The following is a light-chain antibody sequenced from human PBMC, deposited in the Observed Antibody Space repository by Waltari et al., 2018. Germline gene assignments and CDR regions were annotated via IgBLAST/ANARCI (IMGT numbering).Light chain of an antibody. V-gene: IGLV3-27*01. CDR3: YSAADNIVI. J-gene: IGLJ2*01. Sequence: SYELTQPSSVSVSPGQTARITCSGDLLAKKYGRWYQQKPGQAPVVVIYKEPERPSEVPERFSGSSSGTTVTLTISGAQVDDEADYYCYSAADNIVIFGGGTKLTVL. CDR2: KEP. CDR1: LLAKKY.